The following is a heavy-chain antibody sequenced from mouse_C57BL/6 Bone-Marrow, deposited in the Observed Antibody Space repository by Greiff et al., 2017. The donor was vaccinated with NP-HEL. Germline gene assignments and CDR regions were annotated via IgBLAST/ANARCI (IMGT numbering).Heavy chain of an antibody. V-gene: IGHV1-4*01. J-gene: IGHJ2*01. CDR2: INPSSGYT. Sequence: VQLQQSGAELARPGASVKMSCKASGYTFTSYTMHWVKQRPGQGLEWIGYINPSSGYTKYNQKFKDKATLTADKSSSTAYMQLSSLTSEDSAVYYCAGGGILDDWGQGTTLTVSA. CDR3: AGGGILDD. CDR1: GYTFTSYT.